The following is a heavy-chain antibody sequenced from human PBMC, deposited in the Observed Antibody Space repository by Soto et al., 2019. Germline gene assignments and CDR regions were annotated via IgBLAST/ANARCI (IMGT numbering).Heavy chain of an antibody. V-gene: IGHV5-51*01. Sequence: PGESLNISCKGSGYSFTSYFIGWVRQMPGKGLEWMGIIYPGDSDTRYSPSFQGQVTISADKSISTAYLQWSSLKASDTAMYYCARHSSGYCSGGSCLFDYWGQGTLVTVSS. CDR2: IYPGDSDT. D-gene: IGHD2-15*01. CDR1: GYSFTSYF. J-gene: IGHJ4*02. CDR3: ARHSSGYCSGGSCLFDY.